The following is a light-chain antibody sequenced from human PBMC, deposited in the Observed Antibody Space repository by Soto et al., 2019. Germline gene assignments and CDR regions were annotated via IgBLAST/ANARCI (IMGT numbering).Light chain of an antibody. J-gene: IGKJ3*01. Sequence: DIQMTQSPSSLSTSVGERVTITCQASQDISNSLNWYQQKPGKAPNLLIYEASKLQTGVPSRFSGGGSGTHFTFTISNLQPDDFAIYFCQQSYTAPFTFGPGTKVDIK. CDR3: QQSYTAPFT. V-gene: IGKV1-33*01. CDR2: EAS. CDR1: QDISNS.